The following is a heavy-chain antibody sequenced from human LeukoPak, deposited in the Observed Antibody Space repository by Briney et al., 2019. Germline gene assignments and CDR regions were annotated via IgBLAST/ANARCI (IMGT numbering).Heavy chain of an antibody. V-gene: IGHV4-34*01. J-gene: IGHJ4*02. CDR1: GGSFSGYY. CDR3: ARSDIVVVVAATPNNQFDY. Sequence: SETLSLTCAVYGGSFSGYYWSWIRQPPGKGLEWIGEINHSGSTNYNPSLKSRVTISVDTSKNQFSLKLSPVTAADTAVYYCARSDIVVVVAATPNNQFDYWGQGTLVTVSS. D-gene: IGHD2-15*01. CDR2: INHSGST.